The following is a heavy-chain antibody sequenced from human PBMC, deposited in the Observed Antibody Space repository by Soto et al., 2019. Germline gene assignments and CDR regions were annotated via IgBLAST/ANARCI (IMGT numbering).Heavy chain of an antibody. Sequence: QVQLQQWGAGLLKPSETLSLTCAVYGGSFSGYYWSWIRQPPGKGLEWIGEINHSGSTNYNPSLKSRVTISVDTSKNQFSLKLSSVTAADTAVYYCARRHRTIFGVVNLYYFDYWGQGTLVTVSS. V-gene: IGHV4-34*01. CDR2: INHSGST. J-gene: IGHJ4*02. CDR3: ARRHRTIFGVVNLYYFDY. D-gene: IGHD3-3*01. CDR1: GGSFSGYY.